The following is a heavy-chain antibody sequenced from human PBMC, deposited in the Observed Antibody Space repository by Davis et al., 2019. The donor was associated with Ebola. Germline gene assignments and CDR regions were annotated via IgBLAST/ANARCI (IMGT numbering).Heavy chain of an antibody. CDR2: MNLNSGNT. V-gene: IGHV1-8*01. J-gene: IGHJ5*02. CDR3: ARMYGDSAVNWFDP. Sequence: ASVKVSCKASGYTFTNYDINWVRQATGQGLEWMGWMNLNSGNTGYAQKFRGRVIMTRNTSISTAYMELSSLRSEDTAVYYCARMYGDSAVNWFDPWGQGTLVTVSS. CDR1: GYTFTNYD. D-gene: IGHD4-17*01.